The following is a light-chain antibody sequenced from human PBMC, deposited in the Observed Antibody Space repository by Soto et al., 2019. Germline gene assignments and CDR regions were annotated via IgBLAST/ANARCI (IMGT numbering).Light chain of an antibody. CDR3: LQYHNLWA. V-gene: IGKV3-15*01. Sequence: EIVMTQSPATLSLSPGERATLSCRASQSVSSNLAWYQQKPGQAPRLLIYGASTRATGIPARLSGSGSGTEFTLTISSMQSEDFTVYSCLQYHNLWAFGQGTKVDIK. J-gene: IGKJ1*01. CDR2: GAS. CDR1: QSVSSN.